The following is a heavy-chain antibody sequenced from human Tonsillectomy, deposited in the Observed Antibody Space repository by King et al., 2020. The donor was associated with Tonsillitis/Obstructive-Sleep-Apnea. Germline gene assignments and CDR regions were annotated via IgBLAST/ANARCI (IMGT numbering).Heavy chain of an antibody. CDR3: ARDWGIPAAGKVDV. J-gene: IGHJ6*02. CDR1: GYTFSSFG. CDR2: ISGFSGHT. V-gene: IGHV1-18*01. D-gene: IGHD6-13*01. Sequence: QVQLVQSGGEVKKPGASVRVSCKASGYTFSSFGISWVRQAPGQGLEWMGWISGFSGHTNYAQNLRGRVTMTTDTSTSTAYMELRSLGSDDTAVYYCARDWGIPAAGKVDVWGQGTTVSVSS.